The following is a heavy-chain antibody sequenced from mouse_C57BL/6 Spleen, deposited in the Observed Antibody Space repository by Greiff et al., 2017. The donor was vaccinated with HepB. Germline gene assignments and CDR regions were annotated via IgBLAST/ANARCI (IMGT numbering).Heavy chain of an antibody. V-gene: IGHV1-53*01. CDR1: GYTFTSYW. J-gene: IGHJ1*03. Sequence: VKLQQPGTELVKPGASVKLSCKASGYTFTSYWMHWVKQRPGQGLEWIGNINPSNGGTNYNEKFKSKATLTVDKSSSTAYMQLSSLTSEDSAVYYCARTLGGSSTRYFDVWGTGTTVTVSS. D-gene: IGHD1-1*01. CDR2: INPSNGGT. CDR3: ARTLGGSSTRYFDV.